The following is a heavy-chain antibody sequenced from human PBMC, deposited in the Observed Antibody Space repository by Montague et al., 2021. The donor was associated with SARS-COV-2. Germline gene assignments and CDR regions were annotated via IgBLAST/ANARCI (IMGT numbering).Heavy chain of an antibody. Sequence: SLRLSCAVSGFTFSSYSMNWVRQAPGKGLEWVSSISSSSSYIYYADSVKGRFTISRDNAKNSLYLQMNSLRAEDTAVYYCARATLPSAITTMLGPNDYWGQGTLVTVSS. CDR1: GFTFSSYS. V-gene: IGHV3-21*01. CDR2: ISSSSSYI. J-gene: IGHJ4*02. CDR3: ARATLPSAITTMLGPNDY. D-gene: IGHD3-22*01.